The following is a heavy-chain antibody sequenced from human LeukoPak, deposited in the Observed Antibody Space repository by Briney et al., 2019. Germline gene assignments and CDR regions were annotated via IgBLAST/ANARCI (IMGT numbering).Heavy chain of an antibody. J-gene: IGHJ4*02. CDR3: ARDLGRDRYFDS. V-gene: IGHV3-48*04. CDR2: ISGGSDTI. CDR1: GFTFSPYP. Sequence: GGSLRLSCAASGFTFSPYPMNWVRQAPGKGLEWVSYISGGSDTIHYADPVKGRFTISRDNAKNSLYLQMNSLRAEDTAVYYCARDLGRDRYFDSWGQGTLVTVS. D-gene: IGHD5-24*01.